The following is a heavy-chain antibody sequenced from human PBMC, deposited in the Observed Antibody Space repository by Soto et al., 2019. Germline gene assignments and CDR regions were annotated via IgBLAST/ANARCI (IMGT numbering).Heavy chain of an antibody. D-gene: IGHD4-17*01. Sequence: SETLSLTCTVSGGSISSDDYYWSWIRQAPGKGLEWIGYIYYSGSTYYNPSLKSRVTISVDTSKNQFSLKLSSVTAADTAVYYCAIVSGHRDYGDYFDYWGQGTLVTVSS. CDR3: AIVSGHRDYGDYFDY. CDR2: IYYSGST. V-gene: IGHV4-30-4*01. CDR1: GGSISSDDYY. J-gene: IGHJ4*02.